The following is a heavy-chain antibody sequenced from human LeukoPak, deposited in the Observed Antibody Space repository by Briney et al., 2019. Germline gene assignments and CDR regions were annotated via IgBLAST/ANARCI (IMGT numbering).Heavy chain of an antibody. CDR3: AKSVQGTVAVAGISFDY. D-gene: IGHD6-13*01. Sequence: PGRSLRLSCAASGFTFDDYAMHWVRQAPGKGLEWVSGISWNSGSIGYADSVKGRFTISRDNAKNSLYLQMNSLRAEDTALYYCAKSVQGTVAVAGISFDYWGQGTLVTVSS. CDR1: GFTFDDYA. J-gene: IGHJ4*02. CDR2: ISWNSGSI. V-gene: IGHV3-9*01.